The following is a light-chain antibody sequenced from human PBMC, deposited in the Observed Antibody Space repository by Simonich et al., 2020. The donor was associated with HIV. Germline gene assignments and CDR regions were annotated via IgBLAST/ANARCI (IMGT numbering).Light chain of an antibody. J-gene: IGKJ1*01. Sequence: EIVMTQSPATLSVSPGERATLSCRASHSVSSNLAWYQQKPGQAPRLLIYGASTRATGIPARFSGSGSGTEFTLTISSLQPDDFATYFCQQYNSYTWTFGQGTKVEIK. V-gene: IGKV3-15*01. CDR1: HSVSSN. CDR2: GAS. CDR3: QQYNSYTWT.